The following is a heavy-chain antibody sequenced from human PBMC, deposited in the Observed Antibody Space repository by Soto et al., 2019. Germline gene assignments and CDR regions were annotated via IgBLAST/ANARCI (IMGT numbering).Heavy chain of an antibody. CDR3: ARGGYYDSSGSRNYHYYGMNV. J-gene: IGHJ6*02. V-gene: IGHV1-18*01. D-gene: IGHD3-22*01. Sequence: QVQLVQSGAEVKKPGASVKVSCKASGYTFTSYGINWVRQAPGQGLEWLGWISAYDGNTKYAQILQGRVSMTTDTSTNTAYMELRSLRSDDTAVYYCARGGYYDSSGSRNYHYYGMNVWGQGPTVTVSS. CDR1: GYTFTSYG. CDR2: ISAYDGNT.